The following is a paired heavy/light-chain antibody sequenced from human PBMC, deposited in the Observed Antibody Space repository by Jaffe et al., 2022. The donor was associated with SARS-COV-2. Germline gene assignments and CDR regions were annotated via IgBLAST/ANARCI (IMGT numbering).Heavy chain of an antibody. CDR3: ARVYCSGGSCYSPFWYYYYYMDV. CDR2: ISSSSSTI. CDR1: GFTFSSYS. D-gene: IGHD2-15*01. V-gene: IGHV3-48*01. J-gene: IGHJ6*03. Sequence: EVQLVESGGGLVQPGGSLRLSCAASGFTFSSYSMNWVRQAPGKGLEWVSYISSSSSTIYYADSVKGRFTISRDNAKNSLYLQMNSLRAEDTAVYYCARVYCSGGSCYSPFWYYYYYMDVWGKGTTVTVSS.
Light chain of an antibody. V-gene: IGLV1-40*01. CDR1: SSNIGAGYD. J-gene: IGLJ3*02. Sequence: QSVLTQPPSVSGAPGQRVTISCTGSSSNIGAGYDVHWYQQLPGTAPKLLIYGNSNRPSGVPDRFSGSKSGTSASLAISGLQAEDEADYYCQSYDSSLSGPWVFGGGTKLTVL. CDR2: GNS. CDR3: QSYDSSLSGPWV.